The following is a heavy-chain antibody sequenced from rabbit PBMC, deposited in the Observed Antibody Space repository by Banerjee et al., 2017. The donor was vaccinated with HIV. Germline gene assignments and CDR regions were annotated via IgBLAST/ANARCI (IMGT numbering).Heavy chain of an antibody. V-gene: IGHV1S40*01. CDR2: INTSSGNT. J-gene: IGHJ4*01. CDR1: GFTLSSYW. CDR3: ARDLAGVIGWNFNL. Sequence: QSLEESGGGLVKPGASLTLTCTASGFTLSSYWMCWVRQGLGKGLEWIACINTSSGNTVYASWAKGRFTISKTSSTTVTLQMTSLTAADTATYFCARDLAGVIGWNFNLWGPGTLVTVS. D-gene: IGHD4-1*01.